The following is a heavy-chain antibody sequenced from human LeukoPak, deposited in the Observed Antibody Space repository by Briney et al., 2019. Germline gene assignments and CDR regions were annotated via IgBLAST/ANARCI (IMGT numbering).Heavy chain of an antibody. Sequence: GGSLRLSCAASGFTFSSYWMHWVRQAPGKGLVWVSRINSDGSSTEYADSAKGRFTISRDNAKNTLYLQMNSLRAEDTAVYYCARGWVPSDITMNWGQGTMVTVSS. V-gene: IGHV3-74*01. D-gene: IGHD3-22*01. CDR2: INSDGSST. CDR3: ARGWVPSDITMN. J-gene: IGHJ3*01. CDR1: GFTFSSYW.